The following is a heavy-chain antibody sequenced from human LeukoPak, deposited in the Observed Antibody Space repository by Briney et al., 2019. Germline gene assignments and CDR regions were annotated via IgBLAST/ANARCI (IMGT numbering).Heavy chain of an antibody. Sequence: SQTLSLTCTVSGGSISSGDYYWSWIRQPPGKALDWIGYIYYSGSTYYNPSLKSRVTISIDTSKNQFSLKLSSVTAADTAMYYCASRGYTYGHFDYWGPGTLVTVSS. CDR1: GGSISSGDYY. CDR3: ASRGYTYGHFDY. V-gene: IGHV4-30-4*01. D-gene: IGHD5-18*01. CDR2: IYYSGST. J-gene: IGHJ4*02.